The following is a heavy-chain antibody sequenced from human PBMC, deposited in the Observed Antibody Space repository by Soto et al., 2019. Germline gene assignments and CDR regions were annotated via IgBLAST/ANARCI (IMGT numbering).Heavy chain of an antibody. D-gene: IGHD3-16*02. CDR3: ARAYYDYVWGSYRYEVFPPLPDY. CDR1: GYTFTSYA. Sequence: QVQLVQSGAEVKKPGASVKVSCKASGYTFTSYAMHWVRQAPGQRLEWMGWINAGNGNTKYSPKFQGRVTITRDRSASTADMELSSLRSEDRAVYYCARAYYDYVWGSYRYEVFPPLPDYWGQGTLVTVSS. V-gene: IGHV1-3*01. CDR2: INAGNGNT. J-gene: IGHJ4*02.